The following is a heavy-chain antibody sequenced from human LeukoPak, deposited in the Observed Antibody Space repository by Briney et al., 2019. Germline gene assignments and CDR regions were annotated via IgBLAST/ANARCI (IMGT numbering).Heavy chain of an antibody. CDR3: YWLRCGPGTCWGD. Sequence: SGGSLRLSCTVSGIPFSDAWMSWVRQAPGKGLEWVGRIKSKRSGGTIDYAAPVKGRFIISRDDSKNTVHLQMNSLKIEDTAVYFCYWLRCGPGTCWGDWGQGTLVTVSS. V-gene: IGHV3-15*01. J-gene: IGHJ4*02. CDR1: GIPFSDAW. D-gene: IGHD2-21*01. CDR2: IKSKRSGGTI.